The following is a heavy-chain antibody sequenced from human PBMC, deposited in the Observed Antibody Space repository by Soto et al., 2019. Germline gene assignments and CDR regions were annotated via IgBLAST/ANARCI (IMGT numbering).Heavy chain of an antibody. J-gene: IGHJ4*02. D-gene: IGHD6-19*01. V-gene: IGHV1-69*02. Sequence: QVQLVQSGAEVKKPGSSVKVSCKASGGTFSSYTISWVRQAPGQGLEWMGRIIPILGIANYAQKFQGRVTITADKSTSTAYMELIGLRSEDTAVYYCASIAVAGTGLDYWGQGTLVTVSS. CDR1: GGTFSSYT. CDR2: IIPILGIA. CDR3: ASIAVAGTGLDY.